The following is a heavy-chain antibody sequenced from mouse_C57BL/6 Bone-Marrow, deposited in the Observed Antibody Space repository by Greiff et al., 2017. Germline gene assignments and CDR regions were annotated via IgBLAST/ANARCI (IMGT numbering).Heavy chain of an antibody. CDR1: GYTFTSYW. D-gene: IGHD2-5*01. Sequence: QVQLQQPGAELVKPGASVKLSCKASGYTFTSYWMHWVKQRPGQGLEWIGMIHPNSGSTNYTEKFKSKATLTVDKSSSTAYMRLSSLTSEDSAVYYCARREYSSYAMDYWGQGTSVTVSS. V-gene: IGHV1-64*01. CDR3: ARREYSSYAMDY. J-gene: IGHJ4*01. CDR2: IHPNSGST.